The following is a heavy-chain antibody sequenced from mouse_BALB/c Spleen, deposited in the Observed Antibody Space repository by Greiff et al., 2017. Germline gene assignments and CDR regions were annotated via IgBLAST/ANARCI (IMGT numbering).Heavy chain of an antibody. CDR3: ARDYLGGFAY. CDR1: GYTFTSYN. Sequence: LQQPGAELVKPGASVKMSCKASGYTFTSYNMHWVKQTPGQGLEWIGAIYPGNGDTSYNQKFKGKATLTADKSSSTAYMQLSSLTSEDSAVYYCARDYLGGFAYWGQGTLVTVSA. CDR2: IYPGNGDT. J-gene: IGHJ3*01. D-gene: IGHD2-4*01. V-gene: IGHV1-12*01.